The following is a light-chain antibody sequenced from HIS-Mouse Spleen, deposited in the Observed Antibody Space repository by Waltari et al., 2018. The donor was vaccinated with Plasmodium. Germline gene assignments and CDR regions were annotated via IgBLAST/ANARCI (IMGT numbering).Light chain of an antibody. V-gene: IGLV3-19*01. Sequence: SSELTQDPAVSVALGQTVRITCQGDSLRSYYASWYQQKQGQAPGLVIYGKNNRPSGIPDRFSGSSSGNTASLTITGAQAEDEADYYCNSRDSSGNHLVFGGGTKLTVL. CDR2: GKN. CDR1: SLRSYY. CDR3: NSRDSSGNHLV. J-gene: IGLJ2*01.